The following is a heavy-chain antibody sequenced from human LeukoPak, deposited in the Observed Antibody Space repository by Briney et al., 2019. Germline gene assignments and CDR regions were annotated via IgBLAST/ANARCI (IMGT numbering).Heavy chain of an antibody. V-gene: IGHV4-59*01. CDR1: GGPISSYY. CDR3: ARNRFEVGAIVGMDV. CDR2: IYYSGST. D-gene: IGHD1-26*01. J-gene: IGHJ6*02. Sequence: SETLSLTCTVSGGPISSYYWSWIRQPPGKGLEWIGYIYYSGSTNYNPSLKSRVTISVDTSKNQFSLKLSSVTAADTAVYYCARNRFEVGAIVGMDVWGQGTTVTVSS.